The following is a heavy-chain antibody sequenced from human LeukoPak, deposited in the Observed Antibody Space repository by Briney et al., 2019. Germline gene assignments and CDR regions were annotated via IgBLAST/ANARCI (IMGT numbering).Heavy chain of an antibody. CDR2: IGPDGGTT. D-gene: IGHD6-13*01. CDR3: ARGAQLTDY. CDR1: GFTFYTYG. Sequence: GGSLRLSCAASGFTFYTYGMHWVRQAPGKGLEYVSGIGPDGGTTYYANSVKGRFTISRDNSKYMLYLQMGSLTADDMTVYYCARGAQLTDYWGQGTLVTVSS. V-gene: IGHV3-64*01. J-gene: IGHJ4*02.